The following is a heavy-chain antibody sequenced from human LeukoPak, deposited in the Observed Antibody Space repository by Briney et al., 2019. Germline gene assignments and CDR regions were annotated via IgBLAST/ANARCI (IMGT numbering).Heavy chain of an antibody. CDR3: ARGIRMVRAVIRRFRFDY. V-gene: IGHV4-59*01. D-gene: IGHD3-10*01. J-gene: IGHJ4*02. CDR2: IYYSGST. CDR1: GGSIDNYY. Sequence: PSETLSHTCTVSGGSIDNYYWSWLRQPPGKGLEWIGCIYYSGSTNYNPSLESRVTVSVDTSKTQFSLKLSSVTAADTAMYYCARGIRMVRAVIRRFRFDYWGQGTLVTVSS.